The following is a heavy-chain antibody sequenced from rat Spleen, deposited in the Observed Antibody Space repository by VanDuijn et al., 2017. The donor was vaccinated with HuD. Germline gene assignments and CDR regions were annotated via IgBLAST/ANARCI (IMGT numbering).Heavy chain of an antibody. CDR2: IWTGGST. CDR1: GYSITSNY. V-gene: IGHV2-30*01. D-gene: IGHD1-12*01. CDR3: VRANRESYAHFDY. J-gene: IGHJ2*01. Sequence: VQLQESGPGLVKPSQSLSLTCSVTGYSITSNYWGWIRKFPGNKMEWMGVIWTGGSTAYNSSLNSRLSVSRDISKSQVFLRMNSLQTEDTATYYCVRANRESYAHFDYWGQGVVVTVSS.